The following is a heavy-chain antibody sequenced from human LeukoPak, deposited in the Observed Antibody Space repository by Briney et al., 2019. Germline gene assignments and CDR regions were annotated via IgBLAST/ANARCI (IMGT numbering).Heavy chain of an antibody. CDR3: ARRTTAGRCLDY. CDR2: ISSGGSTI. D-gene: IGHD6-13*01. Sequence: PGGSLRLSCAVSGFTFSDYYMSWIRQAPGKGLEWVSFISSGGSTISHADSVKGRFTISRDNAENSLYLQMNSLRAEDTAVYYCARRTTAGRCLDYWGQGTLVTVSS. J-gene: IGHJ4*02. V-gene: IGHV3-11*01. CDR1: GFTFSDYY.